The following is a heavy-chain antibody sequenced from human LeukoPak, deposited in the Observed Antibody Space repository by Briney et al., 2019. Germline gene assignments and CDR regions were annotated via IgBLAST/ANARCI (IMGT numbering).Heavy chain of an antibody. D-gene: IGHD3-3*01. CDR3: AGSGYSKRGDC. Sequence: PSETLSLTCTVSGGSVSSSSYYWGWIRQPPGKGLEWIGSIYYSGSTYYNPSLKSRVTISVDTSKNQFSLKLSSVTAADTAVYYCAGSGYSKRGDCWGQGTLVTVSS. V-gene: IGHV4-39*01. CDR2: IYYSGST. CDR1: GGSVSSSSYY. J-gene: IGHJ4*02.